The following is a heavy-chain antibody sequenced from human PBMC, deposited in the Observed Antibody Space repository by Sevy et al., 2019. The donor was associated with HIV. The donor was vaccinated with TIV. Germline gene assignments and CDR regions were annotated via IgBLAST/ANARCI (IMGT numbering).Heavy chain of an antibody. V-gene: IGHV3-73*01. J-gene: IGHJ4*02. CDR1: GFTFSDSA. D-gene: IGHD4-17*01. CDR2: IRSKSNSYAT. Sequence: GGSLRLSCAASGFTFSDSAMHRVRQASWKGLEWVGHIRSKSNSYATAYAASVKGRFTISRDDSKNTAYLQMNSLKTEDTAVHYCTSTTVTTLVNWGQGTLVTVSS. CDR3: TSTTVTTLVN.